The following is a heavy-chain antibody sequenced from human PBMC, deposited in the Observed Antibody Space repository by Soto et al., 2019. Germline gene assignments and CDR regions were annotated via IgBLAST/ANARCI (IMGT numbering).Heavy chain of an antibody. V-gene: IGHV3-30-3*01. D-gene: IGHD5-18*01. CDR2: ISDDRTNK. CDR1: GFTFSSNA. J-gene: IGHJ6*02. CDR3: AREPPSGGYSYGSYYGMDV. Sequence: SGGSLRLSCAASGFTFSSNAMHWVRPAPGKGLEWVAVISDDRTNKHYGDSVKGRFTISRDNSKNTLYLQMNNLRGEDTAVYYCAREPPSGGYSYGSYYGMDVWGHGTTVTVSS.